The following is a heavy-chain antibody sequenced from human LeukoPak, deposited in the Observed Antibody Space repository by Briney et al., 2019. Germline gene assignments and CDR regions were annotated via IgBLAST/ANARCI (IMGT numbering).Heavy chain of an antibody. J-gene: IGHJ4*02. V-gene: IGHV3-30*02. Sequence: GGSLRLSCAASGFTFSSYGMHWVRQAPGKGLGWVAFIRYDGSNKYYADSVKGRFTISRDNSKNTLYLQMNSLRAEDTAVYYCAKTFTPVVGPHYFDYWGQGTLVTVSS. D-gene: IGHD1-26*01. CDR2: IRYDGSNK. CDR1: GFTFSSYG. CDR3: AKTFTPVVGPHYFDY.